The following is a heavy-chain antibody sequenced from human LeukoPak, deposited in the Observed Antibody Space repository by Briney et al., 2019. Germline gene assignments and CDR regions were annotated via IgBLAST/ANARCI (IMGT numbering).Heavy chain of an antibody. CDR2: ISSSSSYI. CDR3: AKTKQQLVYNWFDP. V-gene: IGHV3-21*01. Sequence: GGSLRLSCAASGFTFSNYAMNWVRQAPGKGLEWVSSISSSSSYIYYADSVKGRFTISRDNAKNSLYLQMNSLRAEDTAVYYCAKTKQQLVYNWFDPWGQGTLVTVSS. J-gene: IGHJ5*02. CDR1: GFTFSNYA. D-gene: IGHD6-13*01.